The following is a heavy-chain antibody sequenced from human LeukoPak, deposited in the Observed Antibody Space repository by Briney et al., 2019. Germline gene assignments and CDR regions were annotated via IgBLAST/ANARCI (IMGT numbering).Heavy chain of an antibody. Sequence: SETLSLTCAVSGGSISSGGYSWSWIRQPPGKGLEWIRYINHSGSTYYNPSLKSRVTISVDRSKNQFSLKLSSVTAADTAVYYCARVSAWVSFDYWGQGTLVTVSS. CDR3: ARVSAWVSFDY. CDR1: GGSISSGGYS. V-gene: IGHV4-30-2*01. D-gene: IGHD1-26*01. CDR2: INHSGST. J-gene: IGHJ4*02.